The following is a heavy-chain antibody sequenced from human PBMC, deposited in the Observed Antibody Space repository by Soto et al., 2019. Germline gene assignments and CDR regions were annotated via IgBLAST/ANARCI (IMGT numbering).Heavy chain of an antibody. CDR1: GFTFSSYW. J-gene: IGHJ6*02. Sequence: GGSLRLSCAASGFTFSSYWMHWVRQAPGKGLVWVSRINSDGSSTSYADSVKGRFTISRDNAKNTLYLQLNSLRAEDTAVYYCARRTYYDILAGYPTRYYGMDVWGQGTTVTVSS. V-gene: IGHV3-74*01. D-gene: IGHD3-9*01. CDR3: ARRTYYDILAGYPTRYYGMDV. CDR2: INSDGSST.